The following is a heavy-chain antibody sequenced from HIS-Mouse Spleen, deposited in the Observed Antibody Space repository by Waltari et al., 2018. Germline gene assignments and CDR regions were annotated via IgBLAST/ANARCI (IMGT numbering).Heavy chain of an antibody. J-gene: IGHJ4*02. CDR2: IYYSGST. CDR3: ARDPRWNDGIDY. V-gene: IGHV4-39*07. CDR1: GGSISSSSYY. D-gene: IGHD1-1*01. Sequence: QLQLQESGPGLVKPSETLSLTCTVSGGSISSSSYYWGWIRQPPGKGLEWIGSIYYSGSTYYTPSLKSRVTISVDTSKNQFSLKLSSVTAADKAVYYCARDPRWNDGIDYWGQGTLVTVSS.